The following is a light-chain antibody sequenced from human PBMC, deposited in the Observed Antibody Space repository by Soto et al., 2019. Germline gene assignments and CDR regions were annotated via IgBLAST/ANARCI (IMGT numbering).Light chain of an antibody. CDR3: SSFAGGGNPVL. V-gene: IGLV1-40*01. J-gene: IGLJ2*01. Sequence: QLVLTQPPSVSGAPGQRVTISCAGSSYNIGAGYDVNWYQQLPGTAPKLLIYDDRNRPSGVPDRFSGSKSGNTASLTVSGLQAEDEADYYCSSFAGGGNPVLLGGGTKLTVL. CDR2: DDR. CDR1: SYNIGAGYD.